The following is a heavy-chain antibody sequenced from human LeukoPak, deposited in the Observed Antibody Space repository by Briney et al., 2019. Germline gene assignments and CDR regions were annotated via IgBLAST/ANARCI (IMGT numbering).Heavy chain of an antibody. CDR1: EFTFTTYW. CDR3: ARGALDAATPFDS. D-gene: IGHD2-15*01. J-gene: IGHJ5*01. Sequence: GGSLRLSCAASEFTFTTYWMSWVRQAPGKGLEWVANINQDGTEKYYVDSVKGRFTISGDNAKKSVYLQMNSLRAEDTAVYYCARGALDAATPFDSWGQGTLVTVSS. V-gene: IGHV3-7*01. CDR2: INQDGTEK.